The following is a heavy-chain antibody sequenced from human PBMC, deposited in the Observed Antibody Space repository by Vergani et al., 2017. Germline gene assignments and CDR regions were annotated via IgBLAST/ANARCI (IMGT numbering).Heavy chain of an antibody. CDR3: ARDTDTLDSSGYYGWFDP. CDR1: GYTFTSYY. V-gene: IGHV1-46*01. J-gene: IGHJ5*02. Sequence: QVQLVQSGAEVKKPGASVKVSCKASGYTFTSYYMHWVRQAPGQGLEWMGIINPSGGSTSYAQKFQGRVTMTRDTSTSTVYMGLSSLRSEDTAVYYCARDTDTLDSSGYYGWFDPWGQGTLVTVSS. D-gene: IGHD3-22*01. CDR2: INPSGGST.